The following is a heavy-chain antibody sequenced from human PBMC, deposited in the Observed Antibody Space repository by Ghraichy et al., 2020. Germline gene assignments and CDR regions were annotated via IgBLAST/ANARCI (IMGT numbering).Heavy chain of an antibody. CDR1: GGSISNSSYF. CDR2: IYYTGST. CDR3: VSYSSTSYYYGLDV. D-gene: IGHD6-13*01. Sequence: LNISCSVSGGSISNSSYFWGWLRQPPGKGLEWIGSIYYTGSTYYTPSLKSRVTISVDTSKNQFSLRVNSVTAADTAVYYCVSYSSTSYYYGLDVWGQGTTVTVSS. V-gene: IGHV4-39*01. J-gene: IGHJ6*02.